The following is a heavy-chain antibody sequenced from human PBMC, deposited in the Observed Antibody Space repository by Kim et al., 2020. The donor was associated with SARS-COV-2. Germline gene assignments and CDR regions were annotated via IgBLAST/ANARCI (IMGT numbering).Heavy chain of an antibody. CDR1: GFTFRNYG. CDR2: ITYDGNNE. J-gene: IGHJ5*01. D-gene: IGHD3-16*01. CDR3: ARARGLYETDWFDS. Sequence: GGSLRLSCAASGFTFRNYGIHWVRQAPGKGLEWVAFITYDGNNEYFVDSVKGRFTISSADFENTVYLQMNSLRAGDTAVYYCARARGLYETDWFDSWGQGTLGSVSS. V-gene: IGHV3-33*05.